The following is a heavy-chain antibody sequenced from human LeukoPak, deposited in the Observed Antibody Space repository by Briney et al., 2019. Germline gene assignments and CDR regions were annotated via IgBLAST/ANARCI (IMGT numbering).Heavy chain of an antibody. CDR2: IGIDSGNT. Sequence: GGSLRLSCTASGFPFIEYSMNWVRQAPGKGREWISYIGIDSGNTKYADSVRGRFTISADKAKNSLYLQMNSLRVEDTAVYYCARDHNYAFDNWGQGTLVSVSS. CDR3: ARDHNYAFDN. CDR1: GFPFIEYS. D-gene: IGHD1-1*01. J-gene: IGHJ4*02. V-gene: IGHV3-48*01.